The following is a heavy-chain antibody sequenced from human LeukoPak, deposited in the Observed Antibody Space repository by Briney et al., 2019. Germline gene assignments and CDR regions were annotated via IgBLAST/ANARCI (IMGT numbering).Heavy chain of an antibody. CDR2: IKQDGSEK. D-gene: IGHD3-22*01. Sequence: GGSLRLSCATSGFTFRSFWMSWVRQAPGKGLEWVSNIKQDGSEKYYVDSVKGRFTISRDNAKNSLYLQMNSLRAEDTAVYYCARDSSGYDYWGQGTLVTVSS. CDR3: ARDSSGYDY. J-gene: IGHJ4*02. CDR1: GFTFRSFW. V-gene: IGHV3-7*01.